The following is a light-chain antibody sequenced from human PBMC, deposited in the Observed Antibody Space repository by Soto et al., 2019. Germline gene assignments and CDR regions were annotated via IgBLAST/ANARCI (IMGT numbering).Light chain of an antibody. V-gene: IGLV2-14*01. CDR2: EVS. Sequence: QSVLTQPASVSGSPGQSITISCTGTSSDVGGYNYVSWYQQHPGKAPKLMIYEVSNRPSGVSNRFSGSKSGNTASLTISGLQAEDEADYYCQSYDNTLSGWVFGGGTKLTVL. J-gene: IGLJ3*02. CDR3: QSYDNTLSGWV. CDR1: SSDVGGYNY.